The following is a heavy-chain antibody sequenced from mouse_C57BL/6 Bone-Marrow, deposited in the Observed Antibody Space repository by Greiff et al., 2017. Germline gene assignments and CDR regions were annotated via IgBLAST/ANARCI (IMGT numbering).Heavy chain of an antibody. Sequence: VQLQQSGAELARPGASVKLSCKASGYTFTSYGISWVKQRTGQGLEWIGEIYPRSGNTYYNEKFKGKATLTADKSSSTAYMELRSLSSEDSAVYFCARSGWLLRYAMDYWGQGTSVTVSS. CDR3: ARSGWLLRYAMDY. D-gene: IGHD2-3*01. CDR1: GYTFTSYG. CDR2: IYPRSGNT. V-gene: IGHV1-81*01. J-gene: IGHJ4*01.